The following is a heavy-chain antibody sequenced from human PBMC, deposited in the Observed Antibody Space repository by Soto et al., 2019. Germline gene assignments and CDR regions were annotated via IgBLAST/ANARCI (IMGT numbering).Heavy chain of an antibody. V-gene: IGHV3-33*01. CDR1: GFTFSNYG. Sequence: QVQVVESGGGVVQPGRSLRLSCAASGFTFSNYGMHWVRQAPGKGLEWLAVIWHDGSNSNYADSVKGRFTISRDNSKTMLYLEMDSLRVEDTAVYYCGGNFDFWGQGTLVTVSS. J-gene: IGHJ4*02. CDR2: IWHDGSNS. D-gene: IGHD1-26*01. CDR3: GGNFDF.